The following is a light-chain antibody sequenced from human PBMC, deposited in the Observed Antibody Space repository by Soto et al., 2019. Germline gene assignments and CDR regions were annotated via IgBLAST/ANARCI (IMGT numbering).Light chain of an antibody. J-gene: IGLJ3*02. V-gene: IGLV2-14*01. CDR3: NPYTSSGTVV. Sequence: QSALTQPASVSGWPGQSITIYCTGTSSDVGGSIYVSWYQLSPGKAPKLLIYDVDRPSGVSNRFSGSKSGTTASLTISGLQAEDEADYYCNPYTSSGTVVFGGGTKLTVL. CDR1: SSDVGGSIY. CDR2: DV.